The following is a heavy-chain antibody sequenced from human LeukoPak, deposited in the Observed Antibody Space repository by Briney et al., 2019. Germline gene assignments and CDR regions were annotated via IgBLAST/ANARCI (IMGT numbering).Heavy chain of an antibody. CDR1: GFTFSNYW. J-gene: IGHJ4*02. Sequence: PGGSLRLSCGASGFTFSNYWMHWVRQAPGKGLMWVSQISTDGSQTFYADSVKGRFTISRDNAKNTLFLQMDSLRPEDTAVYYCVRSLRSADFWGQGTLVTVSS. CDR3: VRSLRSADF. CDR2: ISTDGSQT. V-gene: IGHV3-74*01.